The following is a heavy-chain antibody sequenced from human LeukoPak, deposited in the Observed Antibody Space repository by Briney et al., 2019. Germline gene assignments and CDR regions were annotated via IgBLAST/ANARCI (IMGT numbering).Heavy chain of an antibody. CDR1: GFTFSTYA. Sequence: GGSLRLSCAASGFTFSTYAMSWVRQAPGKGLEWCSAVRGSGSDTYYADSVKGRFTISRDNSKNMLYLQMDRLRAEDTAIYFCAKTSRRSSNYDSPYDYWGQGTLVTVSS. CDR3: AKTSRRSSNYDSPYDY. J-gene: IGHJ4*02. CDR2: VRGSGSDT. D-gene: IGHD4-11*01. V-gene: IGHV3-23*01.